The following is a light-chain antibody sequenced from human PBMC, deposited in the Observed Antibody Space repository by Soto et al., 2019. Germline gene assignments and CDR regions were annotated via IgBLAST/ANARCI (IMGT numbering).Light chain of an antibody. J-gene: IGLJ2*01. CDR1: RSNIGSNT. CDR3: AAWDDSLNGVL. V-gene: IGLV1-44*01. Sequence: QPVLTQPPSASGTPGQRVTLSCSGSRSNIGSNTVNWYQQLPGTAPKLLIYSNDQRPSGVPDRFSGSKSGTSASLAISGLQSEDEADYYCAAWDDSLNGVLFGGGTKLTVL. CDR2: SND.